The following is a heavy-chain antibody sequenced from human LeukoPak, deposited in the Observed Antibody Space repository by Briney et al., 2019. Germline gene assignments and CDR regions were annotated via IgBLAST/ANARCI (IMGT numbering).Heavy chain of an antibody. CDR1: GFTFSTYA. Sequence: GGSLRLSCVASGFTFSTYAMSWVRQAPGKGPEWVSGISGDGKAYYADSVRGRFTISRDNSKNTLYLQMNSLRAEDTAVYYCAKDRWGCSSTSCYVNYWGQGTLVTVSS. CDR2: ISGDGKA. V-gene: IGHV3-23*01. CDR3: AKDRWGCSSTSCYVNY. D-gene: IGHD2-2*01. J-gene: IGHJ4*02.